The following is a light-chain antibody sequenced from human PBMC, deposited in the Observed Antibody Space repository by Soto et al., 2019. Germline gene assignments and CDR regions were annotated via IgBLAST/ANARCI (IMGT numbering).Light chain of an antibody. V-gene: IGLV2-14*01. CDR1: SSDVGAYKY. J-gene: IGLJ2*01. CDR2: DVS. Sequence: QSALTQPASVSGSPGQSITISCTGTSSDVGAYKYVSWYQQHPGKGPRLMIYDVSNRPSGVSNRFSGSKFGNTASLTISGLQAEDEADYYCSSYTTSSTMVFGGGTKVTVL. CDR3: SSYTTSSTMV.